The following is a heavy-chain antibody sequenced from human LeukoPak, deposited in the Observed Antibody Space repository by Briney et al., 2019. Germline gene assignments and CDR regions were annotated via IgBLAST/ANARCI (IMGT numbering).Heavy chain of an antibody. J-gene: IGHJ4*02. V-gene: IGHV3-23*01. CDR1: GFTFSSYA. CDR2: ISGTDDST. CDR3: AKDERWKCGFTTFYIFDY. D-gene: IGHD2-2*01. Sequence: GGSLRLSCAASGFTFSSYAMNWVRQAPGKGLEWVSTISGTDDSTYYADSVKGRFTISRDNSKNTLYLQMNSLRAEDTAVYYFAKDERWKCGFTTFYIFDYWGQGTLITVSS.